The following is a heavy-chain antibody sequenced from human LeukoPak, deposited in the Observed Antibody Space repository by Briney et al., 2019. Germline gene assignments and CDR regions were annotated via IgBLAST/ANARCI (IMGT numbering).Heavy chain of an antibody. D-gene: IGHD3-22*01. CDR1: GGTFSSYA. V-gene: IGHV1-69*05. J-gene: IGHJ4*02. Sequence: SVKVSCKASGGTFSSYAISWVRQAPGQGLEWMGGIIPIFGTANYAQKFQGRVTITTDESTSTAYMELSSLRSEDTAVYYCARGYDSGGYWVYWGQGTLVTVSS. CDR2: IIPIFGTA. CDR3: ARGYDSGGYWVY.